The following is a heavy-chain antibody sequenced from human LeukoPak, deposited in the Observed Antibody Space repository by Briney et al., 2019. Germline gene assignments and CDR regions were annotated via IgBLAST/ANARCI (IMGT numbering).Heavy chain of an antibody. Sequence: GSVKVSCKASGYTFTSYSISWVRQAPGQGLEWMGCISANNGNTNYAHRLQGRVTMTTDTSPSTPYMELRRLRPDDTAVYYCARVIIGRFFEWLVPSAFDIWGQGTMVTVSS. V-gene: IGHV1-18*01. D-gene: IGHD3-3*01. J-gene: IGHJ3*02. CDR3: ARVIIGRFFEWLVPSAFDI. CDR1: GYTFTSYS. CDR2: ISANNGNT.